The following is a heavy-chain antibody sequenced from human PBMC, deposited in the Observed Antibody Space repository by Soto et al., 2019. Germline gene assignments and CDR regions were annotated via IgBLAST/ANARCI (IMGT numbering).Heavy chain of an antibody. CDR2: INAGNGNT. CDR1: GYTVTSYG. V-gene: IGHV1-3*01. CDR3: ARDLGGWPDY. J-gene: IGHJ4*02. D-gene: IGHD2-15*01. Sequence: ASVNVSCQASGYTVTSYGISWVRQAPGQRLEWMGWINAGNGNTKYSQKFQGRVTITRDTSASTAYMELSSLRSEDTAVYYCARDLGGWPDYWGQGTLVTVSS.